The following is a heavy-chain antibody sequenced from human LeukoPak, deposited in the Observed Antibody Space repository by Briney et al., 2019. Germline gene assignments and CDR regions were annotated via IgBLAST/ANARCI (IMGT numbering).Heavy chain of an antibody. Sequence: PSETLSLTCTVPGGSISSVAYNGCGSRQPPGRGLERIVCIYYSGSTNYNPSLKSRLTISVDTPKNQFSLKLSSVTAADTAVYYCARANRYFDWLSRAFDIWLQRRMVTVCS. J-gene: IGHJ3*02. CDR2: IYYSGST. CDR3: ARANRYFDWLSRAFDI. CDR1: GGSISSVAYN. D-gene: IGHD3-9*01. V-gene: IGHV4-61*08.